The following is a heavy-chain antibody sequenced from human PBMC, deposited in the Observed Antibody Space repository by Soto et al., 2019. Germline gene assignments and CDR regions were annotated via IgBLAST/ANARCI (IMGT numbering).Heavy chain of an antibody. V-gene: IGHV4-59*08. J-gene: IGHJ4*02. Sequence: QVQLQESGPGLVKPSETLSLTCTVSGGSISNYFWSWIRQPPGKGLEWIGYVSDSGSTNYSPSLRGRVSISVDTSKVQFPLNLHSVTAADTAVYYCARRTPGTTCFDYWGQGTLVIVSS. CDR2: VSDSGST. D-gene: IGHD1-1*01. CDR1: GGSISNYF. CDR3: ARRTPGTTCFDY.